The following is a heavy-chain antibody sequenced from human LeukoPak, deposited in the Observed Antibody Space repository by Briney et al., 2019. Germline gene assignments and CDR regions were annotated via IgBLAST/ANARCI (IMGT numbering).Heavy chain of an antibody. J-gene: IGHJ4*02. CDR1: GGSISSGGYS. CDR2: IYYSGST. V-gene: IGHV4-31*03. Sequence: SQTLSLTCTLSGGSISSGGYSWSWVRQHPGKGLEWIEYIYYSGSTYYNPSLKSRVTISVDTSKNQFSLKLSSVTAADTAVYYCARTYCSSTSCSYGEDYWGQGTLVTVSS. CDR3: ARTYCSSTSCSYGEDY. D-gene: IGHD2-2*01.